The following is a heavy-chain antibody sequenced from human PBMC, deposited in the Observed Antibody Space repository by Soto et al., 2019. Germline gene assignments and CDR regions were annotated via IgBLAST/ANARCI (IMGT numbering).Heavy chain of an antibody. CDR3: ARLEGLPRSYYYYGMDV. CDR1: GYTFTSYG. CDR2: ISAYNGNT. J-gene: IGHJ6*02. Sequence: ASVKVSCKASGYTFTSYGISWVRQAPGQGLEWMGWISAYNGNTNYAQKLQGRVTMTTDTSTSTAYMELRSLRSDDTAVYYCARLEGLPRSYYYYGMDVWGQGTTVTVSS. V-gene: IGHV1-18*01. D-gene: IGHD4-17*01.